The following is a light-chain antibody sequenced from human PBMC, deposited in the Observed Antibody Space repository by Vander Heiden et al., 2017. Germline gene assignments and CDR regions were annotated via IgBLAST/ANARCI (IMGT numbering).Light chain of an antibody. J-gene: IGKJ1*01. CDR3: QQSYSTPRT. CDR2: GAS. CDR1: QSISSF. Sequence: IQMTQSQSSLSASVGDRVIITCRASQSISSFLSWYQQKQGKAPRLLIYGASSLQSGVPSRFSGSGSGTVFTLTISSLQPEDCATYYCQQSYSTPRTFGQGTKVEIK. V-gene: IGKV1-39*01.